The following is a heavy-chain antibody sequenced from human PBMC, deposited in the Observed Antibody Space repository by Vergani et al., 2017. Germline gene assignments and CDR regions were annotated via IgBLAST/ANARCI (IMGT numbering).Heavy chain of an antibody. D-gene: IGHD5-18*01. CDR3: ARDQGGYSYGSNDY. V-gene: IGHV1-3*01. CDR2: INPGNGNT. Sequence: QVQLVQSGAEVKKPGASVKVSCKASGYTFTSYAMHWVRQAPGQRLEWMGWINPGNGNTKYSQKFQGRVTITRDTSASTAYMELSSLRSEDTAVYYCARDQGGYSYGSNDYWGQGTLVTVSS. CDR1: GYTFTSYA. J-gene: IGHJ4*02.